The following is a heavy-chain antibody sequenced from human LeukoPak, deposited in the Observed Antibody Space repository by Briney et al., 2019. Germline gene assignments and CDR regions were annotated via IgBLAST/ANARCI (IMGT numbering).Heavy chain of an antibody. J-gene: IGHJ4*02. CDR2: IYYSGST. CDR3: ARVDGSESYYPYPNYYFDY. D-gene: IGHD3-10*01. CDR1: GGSISSSSYY. V-gene: IGHV4-39*07. Sequence: SETLSLTCTVSGGSISSSSYYWGWIRQPPGKGLEWIGSIYYSGSTYYNPSLKSRVTISVDTSKNQFSLKLSSVTAADTAVYYCARVDGSESYYPYPNYYFDYWGQGTLVTVSS.